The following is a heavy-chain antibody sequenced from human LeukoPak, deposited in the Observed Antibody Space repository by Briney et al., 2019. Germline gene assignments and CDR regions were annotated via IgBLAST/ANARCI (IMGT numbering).Heavy chain of an antibody. Sequence: PSETLSLTCAVYGESFSGYYWSWIRQPPGKGLEWIGEINHSGSTNYNPSLKSRVTISVDTSKNQFSLKLSSVTAADTAVYYCARAAGSSARHYYYYYYMDVWGKGTTVTVSS. V-gene: IGHV4-34*01. CDR2: INHSGST. CDR3: ARAAGSSARHYYYYYYMDV. D-gene: IGHD3-10*01. CDR1: GESFSGYY. J-gene: IGHJ6*03.